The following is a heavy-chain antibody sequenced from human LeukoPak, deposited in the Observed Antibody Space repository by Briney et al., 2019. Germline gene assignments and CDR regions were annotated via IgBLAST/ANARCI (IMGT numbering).Heavy chain of an antibody. CDR3: ARHRSGWLQSSFDY. D-gene: IGHD5-24*01. CDR1: GGSFSGYY. CDR2: IYYSGSS. V-gene: IGHV4-34*01. J-gene: IGHJ4*02. Sequence: SETLSLTCAVYGGSFSGYYWSWIRQPPGKGLGWIGSIYYSGSSFDNPALKSRVTISVDTSKNQFSLKLSSVTAADTAVYYCARHRSGWLQSSFDYWGQGTLVTVSS.